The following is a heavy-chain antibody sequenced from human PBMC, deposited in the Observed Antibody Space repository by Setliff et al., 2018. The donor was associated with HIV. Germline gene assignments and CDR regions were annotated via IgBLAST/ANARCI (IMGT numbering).Heavy chain of an antibody. CDR1: GFSLTTRGEA. CDR3: ARIRGSGSVGHFDY. CDR2: IYWDDDK. Sequence: SGPTLVNPTQTLTLTCAFSGFSLTTRGEAVGWIRQPPGKPLECLAFIYWDDDKRYNPSLKSRLSITKDTSKKQVVLTMTNMDPVDTATYYCARIRGSGSVGHFDYWGLGALVTVSS. D-gene: IGHD1-26*01. J-gene: IGHJ4*02. V-gene: IGHV2-5*02.